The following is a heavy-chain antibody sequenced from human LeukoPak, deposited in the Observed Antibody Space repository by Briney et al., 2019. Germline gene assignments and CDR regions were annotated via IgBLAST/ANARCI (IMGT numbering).Heavy chain of an antibody. V-gene: IGHV3-30*02. CDR2: IRYDGSNK. D-gene: IGHD1-26*01. CDR1: GFTFSSYG. CDR3: AKGLVGVRGAFDI. J-gene: IGHJ3*02. Sequence: PGGSLRLSCAASGFTFSSYGMHWVRQAPGKGLEWVAFIRYDGSNKYYADPVKGRFTISRDNSKNTLYLQMNSLRAEDTAVYYCAKGLVGVRGAFDIWGQGTMVTVSS.